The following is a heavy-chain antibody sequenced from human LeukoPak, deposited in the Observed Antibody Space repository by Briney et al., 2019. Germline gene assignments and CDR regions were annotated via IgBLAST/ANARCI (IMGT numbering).Heavy chain of an antibody. V-gene: IGHV1-8*03. J-gene: IGHJ6*03. CDR3: ARAPNDYTSYYYYYYMDV. Sequence: AALKLSCKASEYACTSYDSKWGVHATAQKLECMASVNANSGNTGYAQKLQGRVTITRNTSISTAYMELSSLRSEDTAVYYCARAPNDYTSYYYYYYMDVWGKGTTVTVSS. CDR2: VNANSGNT. CDR1: EYACTSYD. D-gene: IGHD3-16*01.